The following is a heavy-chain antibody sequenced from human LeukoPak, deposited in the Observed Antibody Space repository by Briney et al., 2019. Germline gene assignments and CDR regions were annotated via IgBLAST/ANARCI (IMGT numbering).Heavy chain of an antibody. CDR3: AKDLTDAARPYYYYGMDV. D-gene: IGHD2-15*01. V-gene: IGHV3-30*18. J-gene: IGHJ6*02. CDR2: ISYDGSNK. Sequence: GGSLRLSCAASGFTFSSYGMHWVRQAPGKGLEWVAVISYDGSNKYYADSVKGRFTISRDNSKNTLYLQMNSLRAEDTAVYYCAKDLTDAARPYYYYGMDVWGQGTTVTVSS. CDR1: GFTFSSYG.